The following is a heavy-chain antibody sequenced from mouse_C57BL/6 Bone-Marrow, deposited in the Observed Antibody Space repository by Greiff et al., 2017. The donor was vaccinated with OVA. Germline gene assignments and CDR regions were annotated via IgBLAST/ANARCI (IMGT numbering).Heavy chain of an antibody. V-gene: IGHV1-4*01. CDR1: GYTFTSYT. CDR2: INTGSGYN. J-gene: IGHJ4*01. CDR3: ADAMDY. Sequence: VQLVESGAELARPGASVTLSCKASGYTFTSYTRHWVKQRPGQGLEWIGYINTGSGYNKYNQKFKDKATLTADKSSSTAYMQLSSMTYKDSAVYYCADAMDYWGQGTSVTVSS.